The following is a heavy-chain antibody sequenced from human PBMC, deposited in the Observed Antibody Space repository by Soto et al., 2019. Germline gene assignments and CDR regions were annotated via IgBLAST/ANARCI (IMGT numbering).Heavy chain of an antibody. CDR1: GGSFSGYY. Sequence: SETLSLTCAVYGGSFSGYYWSWIRQPPGKGLEWIGEINHSGSTNYNPSLKSRVTISVDTSKNQFSLKLSSVTAADTAVYYCARGQGITMVRGVITAGRRIKNNWFDPWGQGTLVTVSS. D-gene: IGHD3-10*01. J-gene: IGHJ5*02. CDR3: ARGQGITMVRGVITAGRRIKNNWFDP. CDR2: INHSGST. V-gene: IGHV4-34*01.